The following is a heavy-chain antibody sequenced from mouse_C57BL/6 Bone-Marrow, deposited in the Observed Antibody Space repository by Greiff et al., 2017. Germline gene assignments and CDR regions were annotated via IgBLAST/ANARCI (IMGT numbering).Heavy chain of an antibody. Sequence: EVQLVESGGDLVKPGGSLKLSCAASGFTFSSYGMSWVRQTPDKRLEWVATISSGGSYTYYPDSVKGRFTISRDNARNTLYLQMSSLKSEDTALYCCAIPYGKEFAYWGKGTMVTVSA. CDR1: GFTFSSYG. J-gene: IGHJ3*01. CDR3: AIPYGKEFAY. D-gene: IGHD2-1*01. V-gene: IGHV5-6*01. CDR2: ISSGGSYT.